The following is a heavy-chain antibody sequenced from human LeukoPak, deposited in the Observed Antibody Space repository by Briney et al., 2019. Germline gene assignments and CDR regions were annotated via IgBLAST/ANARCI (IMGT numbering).Heavy chain of an antibody. V-gene: IGHV4-39*01. CDR3: ARGIGYSYVLDY. D-gene: IGHD5-18*01. CDR2: IYYSGIT. J-gene: IGHJ4*02. CDR1: GGSISSSSYY. Sequence: SETLSLTCTVSGGSISSSSYYWGWIRQPPGKGLEWIGSIYYSGITYYNPSLKSRVTISVDTSKNQFSLKLSSVTAADTAVYYCARGIGYSYVLDYWGQGTLVTVSS.